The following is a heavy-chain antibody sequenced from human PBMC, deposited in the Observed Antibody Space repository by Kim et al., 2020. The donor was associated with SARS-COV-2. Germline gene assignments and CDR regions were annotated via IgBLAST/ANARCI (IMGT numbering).Heavy chain of an antibody. CDR3: ALYNWNQGWFDP. V-gene: IGHV1-69*13. D-gene: IGHD1-20*01. J-gene: IGHJ5*02. CDR1: GGTFSSYA. CDR2: IIPIFGTA. Sequence: SVKVSCKASGGTFSSYAISWVRQAPGQGLEWMGGIIPIFGTANYAQKFQGRVTITADESTSTAYMELSSLRSEDTAVYYCALYNWNQGWFDPWGQGTLVTVSS.